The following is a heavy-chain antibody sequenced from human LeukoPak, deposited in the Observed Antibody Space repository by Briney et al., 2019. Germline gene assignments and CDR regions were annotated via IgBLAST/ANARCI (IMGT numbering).Heavy chain of an antibody. D-gene: IGHD6-13*01. Sequence: GGSLRLSCAASGFTVSSNYMSWVRQAPGKGLEWVSVIYSGGSTYYADSVKGRFTISRDNSKNTLYLQMNSLRAEDTAVYCCASKNKLVLDAFDIWGQGTMVTVSS. CDR3: ASKNKLVLDAFDI. CDR2: IYSGGST. CDR1: GFTVSSNY. J-gene: IGHJ3*02. V-gene: IGHV3-53*01.